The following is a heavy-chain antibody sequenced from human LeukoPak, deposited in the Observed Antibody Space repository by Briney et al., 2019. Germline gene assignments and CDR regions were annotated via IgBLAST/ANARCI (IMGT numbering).Heavy chain of an antibody. CDR3: AYNWNDDYFDY. CDR1: GGTFSSYT. CDR2: IIPILGIA. Sequence: SVKVSCKASGGTFSSYTISWVRQAPGQGLEWMGRIIPILGIANYAQKFQGRVMITADKSTSTAYMELSSLRSEDTAVYYCAYNWNDDYFDYWGQGTLVTVSS. J-gene: IGHJ4*02. D-gene: IGHD1-20*01. V-gene: IGHV1-69*02.